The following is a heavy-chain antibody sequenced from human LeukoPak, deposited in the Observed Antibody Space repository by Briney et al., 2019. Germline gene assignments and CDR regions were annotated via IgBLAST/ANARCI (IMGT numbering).Heavy chain of an antibody. V-gene: IGHV4-30-4*01. D-gene: IGHD3-22*01. CDR3: AREPPPRYYYDSSGYHDAFDI. J-gene: IGHJ3*02. Sequence: SETLSLTCTVSGGSVSSGSYYWSWIRQPPGKGLEWIGYIYYSGSTYYNPSLKSRVTISVGTSKNQFSLKLSSVTAADTAVYYCAREPPPRYYYDSSGYHDAFDIWGQGTMVTVSS. CDR2: IYYSGST. CDR1: GGSVSSGSYY.